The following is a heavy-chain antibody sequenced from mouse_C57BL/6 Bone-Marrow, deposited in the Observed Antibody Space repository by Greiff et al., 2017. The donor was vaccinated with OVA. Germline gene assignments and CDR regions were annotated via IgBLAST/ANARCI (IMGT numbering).Heavy chain of an antibody. CDR1: GFTFSSYA. J-gene: IGHJ2*01. Sequence: DVKLVESGGGLVKPGGSLKLSCAASGFTFSSYAMSWVRQTPEKRLEWVATISDGGSYTYYPDNVKGRFTISRDNAKNNLYLQMSHLKSEDTAMYYCARDYYGSSGDYWGQGTTLTVSS. D-gene: IGHD1-1*01. CDR3: ARDYYGSSGDY. CDR2: ISDGGSYT. V-gene: IGHV5-4*01.